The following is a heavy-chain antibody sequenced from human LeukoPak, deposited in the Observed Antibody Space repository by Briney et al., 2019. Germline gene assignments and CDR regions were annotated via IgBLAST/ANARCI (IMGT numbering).Heavy chain of an antibody. CDR1: GGTFSSYA. CDR2: IIPIFGTA. V-gene: IGHV1-69*06. CDR3: ASPNVNYVWGSYRYYYFDY. J-gene: IGHJ4*02. D-gene: IGHD3-16*02. Sequence: GGSLRLSCAASGGTFSSYAISWVRQAPGQGLEWMGGIIPIFGTANYAQKFQGRVTITADKSTSTAYMELSSLRSEDTAVYYCASPNVNYVWGSYRYYYFDYWGQGTLVTVSS.